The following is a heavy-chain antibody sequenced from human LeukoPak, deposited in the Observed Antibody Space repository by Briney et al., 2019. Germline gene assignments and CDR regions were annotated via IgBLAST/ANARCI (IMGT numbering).Heavy chain of an antibody. V-gene: IGHV4-59*01. Sequence: PSETLSLTCTVSGGSISNYYWSWIRQPPGKGLEWIGYIYNSGSTNYNLPLKSRVTISIDTSKKQFSLKLSFVTAADTAVYYCARGASDYDPQEDYYYNYMDVWGKGTTVTVSS. CDR1: GGSISNYY. CDR3: ARGASDYDPQEDYYYNYMDV. J-gene: IGHJ6*03. CDR2: IYNSGST. D-gene: IGHD5-12*01.